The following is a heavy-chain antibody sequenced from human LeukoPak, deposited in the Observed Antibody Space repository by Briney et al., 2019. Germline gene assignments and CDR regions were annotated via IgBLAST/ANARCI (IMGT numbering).Heavy chain of an antibody. CDR3: ARVIAAAGQLTDY. CDR2: ISPSGGST. CDR1: GYTFTSNY. V-gene: IGHV1-46*01. D-gene: IGHD6-13*01. J-gene: IGHJ4*02. Sequence: ASVKVSCKAFGYTFTSNYMHWVRQAPGQGPEWMGVISPSGGSTTYAQKFQGRVTMTTDTSTSTAYMELRSLRSDDTAVYYCARVIAAAGQLTDYWGQGTLVTVSS.